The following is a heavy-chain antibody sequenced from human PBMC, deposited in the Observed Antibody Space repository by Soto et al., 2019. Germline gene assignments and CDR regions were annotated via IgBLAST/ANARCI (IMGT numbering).Heavy chain of an antibody. Sequence: TSDTLSLTCSVSGASLSDSTFYWGWIRQPPGKGLEWIGSVYGSGRTYYNPSLKSRVTMSVDASKNQFSLKLSSVTAADTAVYYCARHLMSSGWYELDWFDPWGQGTLVTVSS. J-gene: IGHJ5*02. D-gene: IGHD6-19*01. CDR2: VYGSGRT. V-gene: IGHV4-39*01. CDR3: ARHLMSSGWYELDWFDP. CDR1: GASLSDSTFY.